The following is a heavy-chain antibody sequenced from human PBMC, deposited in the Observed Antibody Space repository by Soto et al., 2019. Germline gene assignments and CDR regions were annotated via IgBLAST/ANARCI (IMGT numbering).Heavy chain of an antibody. CDR1: GYXFTSYL. J-gene: IGHJ6*02. CDR3: ARHESRYYYYGMDV. Sequence: EXLKISCKCSGYXFTSYLLVWVRHMPGKGLEWMGIIYPGDSDTRYSPSFQGQVTISADKSISTAYLQWSSLKASDTAIYYCARHESRYYYYGMDVWGQGNTVTVS. V-gene: IGHV5-51*01. CDR2: IYPGDSDT.